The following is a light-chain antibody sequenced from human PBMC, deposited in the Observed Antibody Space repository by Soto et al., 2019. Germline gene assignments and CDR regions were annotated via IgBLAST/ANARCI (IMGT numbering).Light chain of an antibody. V-gene: IGKV3-20*01. CDR3: KKYGGSSWT. CDR1: PSVSRSY. J-gene: IGKJ1*01. Sequence: ETVMRQSPATMSVSPGESSPLSCRASPSVSRSYLAWYHQKPGQASRLLIFGASSRATGIPDRFSGSGSGTDFTLTISRLEPEEFAVYYCKKYGGSSWTVGQGNKVDIK. CDR2: GAS.